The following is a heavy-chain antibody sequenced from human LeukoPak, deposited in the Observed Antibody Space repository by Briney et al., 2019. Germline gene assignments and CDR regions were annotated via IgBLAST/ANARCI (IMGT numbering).Heavy chain of an antibody. J-gene: IGHJ4*02. Sequence: GGSLRLSCAASGFTFSSYAMSWVRQAPGKGLEWVSAISGSGGSTYYADSVKGRFTISRDNSKNSLYLQMNSLRAEDTAVYYCARDRANIVVVSASEYWGQGTLVTVSS. CDR1: GFTFSSYA. V-gene: IGHV3-23*01. D-gene: IGHD2-21*01. CDR3: ARDRANIVVVSASEY. CDR2: ISGSGGST.